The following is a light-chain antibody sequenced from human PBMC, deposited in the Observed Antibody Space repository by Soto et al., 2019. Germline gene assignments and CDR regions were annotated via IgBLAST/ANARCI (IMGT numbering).Light chain of an antibody. CDR3: QQYNSSYRT. V-gene: IGKV1-5*03. J-gene: IGKJ1*01. CDR2: KAS. CDR1: QSISSW. Sequence: DIQMTQSPSTLSASVGDRVTITCRASQSISSWLAWYQQRPGKAPKLLIYKASSLESGVPSRFSGSGSETEFTLTISSLQPDDFATYYCQQYNSSYRTFGQGTKVEIK.